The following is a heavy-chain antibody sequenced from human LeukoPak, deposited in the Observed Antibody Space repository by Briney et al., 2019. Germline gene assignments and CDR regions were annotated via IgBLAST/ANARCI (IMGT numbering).Heavy chain of an antibody. Sequence: GGSLRLSCAASGFTFSSYAMSWVRQAPGKGLEWVSAISGSGGSTYYADSVKGRFTISRDNSKNTLYLQMNSLRAEDTAVYHCAKVDGYSYGSYFDYWGQGTLVTVSS. D-gene: IGHD5-18*01. J-gene: IGHJ4*02. V-gene: IGHV3-23*01. CDR2: ISGSGGST. CDR1: GFTFSSYA. CDR3: AKVDGYSYGSYFDY.